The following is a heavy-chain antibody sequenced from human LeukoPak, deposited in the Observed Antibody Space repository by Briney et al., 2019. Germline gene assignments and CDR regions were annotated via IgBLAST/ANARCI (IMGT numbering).Heavy chain of an antibody. J-gene: IGHJ4*02. CDR3: ARGRDHDY. Sequence: GGSLRLSCAASGFTFSSYAMHWVRQAPGEGLEWVAVISYDGSNKYYADSVKGRFTISRDNSKNTLYLQMNSLRAEDTAVYYCARGRDHDYWGQGTLVTVSS. CDR2: ISYDGSNK. CDR1: GFTFSSYA. V-gene: IGHV3-30-3*01.